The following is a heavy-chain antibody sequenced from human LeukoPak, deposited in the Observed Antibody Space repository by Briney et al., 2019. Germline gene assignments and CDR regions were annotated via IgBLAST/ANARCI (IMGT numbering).Heavy chain of an antibody. Sequence: GASVKVSCKTSGYNFIDYYVYWVRQAPGQRLEWMGWINPNGGGTNYAQKFQGRVTMTRDTSITTAYMELSSLRSDDTAVYYCARDLSNVITFGGVIAYWGQGTLVTVSS. D-gene: IGHD3-16*02. CDR3: ARDLSNVITFGGVIAY. J-gene: IGHJ4*02. V-gene: IGHV1-2*02. CDR1: GYNFIDYY. CDR2: INPNGGGT.